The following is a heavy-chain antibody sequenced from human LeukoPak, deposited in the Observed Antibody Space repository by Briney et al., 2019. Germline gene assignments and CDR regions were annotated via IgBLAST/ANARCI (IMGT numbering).Heavy chain of an antibody. J-gene: IGHJ4*02. CDR2: IYWHDAE. CDR3: AHPSAVPTLPIFDY. CDR1: EFSRTPSGMD. Sequence: SGPTQAKPTKTLTLPCTFSEFSRTPSGMDVGCIRHTQGKALEWLALIYWHDAESYSPSLKSRLTITKENSKIQVVLTMANMDPVDTATYYCAHPSAVPTLPIFDYWGQGTLVSVSS. V-gene: IGHV2-5*01. D-gene: IGHD2-2*01.